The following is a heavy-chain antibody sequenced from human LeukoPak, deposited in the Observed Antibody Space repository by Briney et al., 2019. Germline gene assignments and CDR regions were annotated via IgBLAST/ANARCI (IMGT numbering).Heavy chain of an antibody. CDR2: VYGGGTT. J-gene: IGHJ3*02. Sequence: GGSLRLSCAVSGFTFSTNYMSWVRQAPGKGLEWVSVVYGGGTTYYADSVKGRFTISRDNSKNTLYLQMNSLRAEDTAVYYCAREDPGHWSRRAFDIWGQGTMVTVSS. CDR1: GFTFSTNY. V-gene: IGHV3-53*01. D-gene: IGHD2-8*02. CDR3: AREDPGHWSRRAFDI.